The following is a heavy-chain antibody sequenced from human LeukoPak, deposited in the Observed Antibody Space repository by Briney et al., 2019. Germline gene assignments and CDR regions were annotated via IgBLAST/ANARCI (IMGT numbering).Heavy chain of an antibody. D-gene: IGHD5-18*01. CDR2: INPNSGGT. CDR1: GYTFTGYY. CDR3: ARDFFPWTAMVMGDY. Sequence: GASVKVSCKASGYTFTGYYMHWVRQAPGQGLEWMGWINPNSGGTNYAQKFQGRVTMTRDTSISTAYMELSRLRSDDTAVYYCARDFFPWTAMVMGDYWGQGTLVTVSS. V-gene: IGHV1-2*02. J-gene: IGHJ4*02.